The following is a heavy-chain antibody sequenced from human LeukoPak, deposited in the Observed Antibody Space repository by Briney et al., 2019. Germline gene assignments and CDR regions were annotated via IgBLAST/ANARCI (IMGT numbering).Heavy chain of an antibody. CDR1: GFSFKSYA. Sequence: PGGSLRLSCAASGFSFKSYAMNWVRQAPGKGLEWVSAINNDGDSTYSADSVKGRFTVSRDNSKNTLYLQMNSLRAEDAAVYYCAQQVGYCSSGNCYFTYWGQGTLVTVSS. V-gene: IGHV3-23*01. CDR3: AQQVGYCSSGNCYFTY. J-gene: IGHJ1*01. D-gene: IGHD2-15*01. CDR2: INNDGDST.